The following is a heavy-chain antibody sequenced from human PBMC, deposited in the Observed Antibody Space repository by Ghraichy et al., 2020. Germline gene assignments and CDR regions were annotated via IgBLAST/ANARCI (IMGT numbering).Heavy chain of an antibody. Sequence: GGSLRLSCAASGFTFSSYAMSWVRQAPGKGLEWVSAISGSGGSTYYADSVKGRFTISRDNSKNTLYLQMNSLRAEDTAVYYCAKGPLPLAPRGHWYFDLWGRGTLVTVSS. J-gene: IGHJ2*01. D-gene: IGHD3-16*01. CDR3: AKGPLPLAPRGHWYFDL. CDR2: ISGSGGST. V-gene: IGHV3-23*01. CDR1: GFTFSSYA.